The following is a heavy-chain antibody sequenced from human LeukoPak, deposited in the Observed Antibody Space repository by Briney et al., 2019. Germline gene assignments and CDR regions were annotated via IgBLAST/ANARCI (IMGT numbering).Heavy chain of an antibody. J-gene: IGHJ4*02. CDR2: TNSGGTTT. Sequence: GGSLRLSCATSGFPFSDFSMTWVRQAPGKGLEWISNTNSGGTTTYYAESVKGRFTISRDNFKNALYLQMSSLRVEDTAIYYCAKQSYARSLGEGGPGTLVTVSS. CDR3: AKQSYARSLGE. D-gene: IGHD3-10*02. CDR1: GFPFSDFS. V-gene: IGHV3-23*01.